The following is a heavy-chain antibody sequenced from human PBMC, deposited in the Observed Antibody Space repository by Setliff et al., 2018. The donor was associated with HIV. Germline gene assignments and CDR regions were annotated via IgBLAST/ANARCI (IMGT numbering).Heavy chain of an antibody. J-gene: IGHJ4*01. Sequence: LSLTCAVSGYSISSGYYWGWIRQPPGKGLEWIGSIYHSGSTYYNPSLKSRVTISVDTSKNQFSLKLSSVTAADTAVYYCARTEDYSFGDAPFDYWGHGTLVTVSS. D-gene: IGHD5-18*01. V-gene: IGHV4-38-2*01. CDR1: GYSISSGYY. CDR2: IYHSGST. CDR3: ARTEDYSFGDAPFDY.